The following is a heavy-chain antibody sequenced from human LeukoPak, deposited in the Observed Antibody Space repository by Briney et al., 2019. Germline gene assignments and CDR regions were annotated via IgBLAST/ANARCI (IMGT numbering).Heavy chain of an antibody. CDR2: ISGSGGST. V-gene: IGHV3-23*01. J-gene: IGHJ4*02. CDR1: VFTFSSYG. CDR3: AKGDIVVVVPEY. D-gene: IGHD2-15*01. Sequence: PGGTLRLSCAASVFTFSSYGMRWVRQAPGKGLEGVSAISGSGGSTYYADSVKGRFTISRDNSKNTLYLQMNSLRAEDTAVYYCAKGDIVVVVPEYWGQGTLVTVSS.